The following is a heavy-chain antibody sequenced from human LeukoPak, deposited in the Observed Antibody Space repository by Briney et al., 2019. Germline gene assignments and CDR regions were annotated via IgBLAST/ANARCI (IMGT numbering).Heavy chain of an antibody. D-gene: IGHD6-19*01. CDR3: ARGFLGGTDQYFDT. J-gene: IGHJ4*02. CDR2: IGGGGPTT. CDR1: GFTFDDYA. V-gene: IGHV3-23*01. Sequence: GRSLRLSCAASGFTFDDYAMHWVRQAPAKGLEWVSTIGGGGPTTDYADSVKDRFTISRDNSKNTLYLQMNSLRAEDTAVYFCARGFLGGTDQYFDTWGQGTLVTVSS.